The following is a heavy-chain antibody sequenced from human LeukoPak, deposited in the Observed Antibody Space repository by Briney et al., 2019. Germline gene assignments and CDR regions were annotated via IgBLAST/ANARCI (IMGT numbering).Heavy chain of an antibody. D-gene: IGHD3-10*01. CDR2: ISSSGSTI. CDR1: GFTFSDYY. Sequence: GGSLRLSCAPSGFTFSDYYMSWLRQAPGKGLEWVSYISSSGSTIYYADSVKGRFTISRDNAKNSLYLQMNSLRAEDTAVYYCASVSYGSGTPIDYWGQGTLVTVSS. CDR3: ASVSYGSGTPIDY. J-gene: IGHJ4*02. V-gene: IGHV3-11*04.